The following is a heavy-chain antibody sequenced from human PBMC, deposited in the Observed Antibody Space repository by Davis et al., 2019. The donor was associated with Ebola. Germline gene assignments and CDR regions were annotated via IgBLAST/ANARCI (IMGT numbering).Heavy chain of an antibody. D-gene: IGHD1-26*01. CDR1: GGSFPSYY. CDR2: IEHHGRT. CDR3: AREVGETKLDQ. J-gene: IGHJ4*02. Sequence: PGGSLRLSCTVSGGSFPSYYWSWLRQPPGRGLEWIGYIEHHGRTEYIPSLNNRVTISLDTSKNHFSLKVSSVTAADTAVYYCAREVGETKLDQWGQGTLVTVSS. V-gene: IGHV4-59*01.